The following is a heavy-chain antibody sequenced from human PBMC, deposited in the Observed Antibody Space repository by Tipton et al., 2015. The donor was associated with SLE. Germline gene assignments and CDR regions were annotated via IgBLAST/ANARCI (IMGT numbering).Heavy chain of an antibody. Sequence: GSLRLSCAASGFTFSDYYMSWIRQAPGKGLEWVSYISSSSSYTNYADSVKGRFTISRDNAKNSLYLQMNSLRAEDTAVYYCARDWEGSSCPDYWGQGTLVTVSS. J-gene: IGHJ4*02. CDR2: ISSSSSYT. CDR3: ARDWEGSSCPDY. V-gene: IGHV3-11*05. CDR1: GFTFSDYY. D-gene: IGHD6-13*01.